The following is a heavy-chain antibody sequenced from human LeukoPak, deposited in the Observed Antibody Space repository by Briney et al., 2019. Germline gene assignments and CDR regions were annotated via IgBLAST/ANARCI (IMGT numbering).Heavy chain of an antibody. D-gene: IGHD4-17*01. CDR1: GGSFSGYY. CDR3: ARAYGDYGIADFDY. CDR2: IYHSGST. J-gene: IGHJ4*02. Sequence: SETLSLTCAVYGGSFSGYYWSWIRQPPGKGLEWIGSIYHSGSTYYNPSLKSRVTISVDTSKNQFSLKLSSVTAADTAVYYCARAYGDYGIADFDYWGQGTLVTVSS. V-gene: IGHV4-34*01.